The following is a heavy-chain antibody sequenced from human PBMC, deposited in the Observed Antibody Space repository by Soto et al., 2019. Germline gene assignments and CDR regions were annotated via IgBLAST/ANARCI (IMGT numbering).Heavy chain of an antibody. Sequence: PSETLSLTCAVYGGSFSGYYWSWIRQPPGKGLGWIGEINHSGSTNYNPSLKSRVTISVDTSKNQFSLKLSSVTAADTAVYYCALTMVRGHYYYGMEVWGQWTTV. D-gene: IGHD3-10*01. CDR1: GGSFSGYY. V-gene: IGHV4-34*01. CDR3: ALTMVRGHYYYGMEV. J-gene: IGHJ6*02. CDR2: INHSGST.